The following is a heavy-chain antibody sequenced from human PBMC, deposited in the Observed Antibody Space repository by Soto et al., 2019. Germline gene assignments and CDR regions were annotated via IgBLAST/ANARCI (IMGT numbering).Heavy chain of an antibody. CDR3: AKGRGGSGSLTPRVDF. J-gene: IGHJ4*02. CDR2: ISGGGDTT. Sequence: EVQLLESGGDLVQPGGSLRLSCAASGFTINNSAMTWVCQAPWKGLECVSAISGGGDTTSYADSVKGRFTVSRDGSKNTLYLQMSSLRAEDTALYYCAKGRGGSGSLTPRVDFWGQGTLVTVSS. V-gene: IGHV3-23*01. D-gene: IGHD3-10*01. CDR1: GFTINNSA.